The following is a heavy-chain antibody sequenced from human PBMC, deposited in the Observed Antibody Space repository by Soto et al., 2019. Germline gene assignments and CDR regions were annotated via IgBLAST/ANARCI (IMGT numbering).Heavy chain of an antibody. CDR3: ASRHGVCSGGSCYSDYFSYYYYMDV. CDR2: INHSGST. J-gene: IGHJ6*03. Sequence: SETLSLTCAVYGGSFSGYYWSWIRQPPGKGLEWIGEINHSGSTNYNPSLKSRVTISVDTSKNHFSLKLSSVTAADTAVYYCASRHGVCSGGSCYSDYFSYYYYMDVWGKGTTVTVSS. CDR1: GGSFSGYY. V-gene: IGHV4-34*01. D-gene: IGHD2-15*01.